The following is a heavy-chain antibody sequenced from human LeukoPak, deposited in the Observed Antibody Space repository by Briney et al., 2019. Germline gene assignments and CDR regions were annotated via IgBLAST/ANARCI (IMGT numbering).Heavy chain of an antibody. J-gene: IGHJ6*02. CDR1: RYTFTSYD. V-gene: IGHV1-8*01. Sequence: SVKVSCKASRYTFTSYDINWVRQATGQGLEWMGWMNPNSGNTGYAQKFQGRVTMTRNTSISTAYMELSSLRSEDTAVYYCARGIGRNRQGFYYYYGMDVWGQGTTVTVSS. D-gene: IGHD2-15*01. CDR2: MNPNSGNT. CDR3: ARGIGRNRQGFYYYYGMDV.